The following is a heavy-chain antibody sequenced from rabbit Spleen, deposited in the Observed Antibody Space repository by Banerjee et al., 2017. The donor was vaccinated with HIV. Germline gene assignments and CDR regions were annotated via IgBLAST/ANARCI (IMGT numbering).Heavy chain of an antibody. CDR2: IDAGSSGFT. CDR1: GVSFSGDSY. D-gene: IGHD1-1*01. J-gene: IGHJ4*01. CDR3: ARDTRSGSYYADRLIL. Sequence: QSLEESGGDLVKPGASLTLACIASGVSFSGDSYICWVRQAPGKGLEWIACIDAGSSGFTYFASWAKGRFTISRPSSTTVTLQMTSLTAADTATYFCARDTRSGSYYADRLILWGQGTLVTVS. V-gene: IGHV1S40*01.